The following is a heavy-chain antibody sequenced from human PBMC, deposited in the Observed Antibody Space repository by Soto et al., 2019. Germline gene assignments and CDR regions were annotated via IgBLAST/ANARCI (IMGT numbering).Heavy chain of an antibody. V-gene: IGHV4-34*01. Sequence: LETLSLTCAVYGGSFSGYYWSWIRQPPGKGLEWIGEINHSGSTNYNPSLKSRVTISVDTSKNQFSLKLSSVTAADTAVYYCARVEQWLVGYYFDYWGQGTLVTVSS. J-gene: IGHJ4*02. D-gene: IGHD6-19*01. CDR2: INHSGST. CDR3: ARVEQWLVGYYFDY. CDR1: GGSFSGYY.